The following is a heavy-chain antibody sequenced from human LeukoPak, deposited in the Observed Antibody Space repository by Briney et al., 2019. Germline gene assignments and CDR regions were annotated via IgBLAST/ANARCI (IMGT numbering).Heavy chain of an antibody. Sequence: GGSLRLSCAASGFTFSDYYMSWINQAPGKGLEWVSYISSSSSYTNYAGSVKVRFTISRDNAKNSLYLQMNSLRAEDTAVYYCARALAVAGLRGFYYFDYWGQGTLVTVSS. J-gene: IGHJ4*02. CDR2: ISSSSSYT. CDR3: ARALAVAGLRGFYYFDY. V-gene: IGHV3-11*05. D-gene: IGHD6-13*01. CDR1: GFTFSDYY.